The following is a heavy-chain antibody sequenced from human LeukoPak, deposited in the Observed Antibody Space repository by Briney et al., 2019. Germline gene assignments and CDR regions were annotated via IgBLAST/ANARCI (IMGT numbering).Heavy chain of an antibody. V-gene: IGHV1-46*01. CDR1: GYTFTGYY. CDR3: ATVAWELF. Sequence: ASVKVSCKASGYTFTGYYMHWVRQAPGQGLEWMGIINPSGGSTSYAQKFQGRVTMTEDTSTDTAYMELSSLRSEDTAVYYCATVAWELFWGQGTLVTVSS. CDR2: INPSGGST. D-gene: IGHD1-26*01. J-gene: IGHJ4*02.